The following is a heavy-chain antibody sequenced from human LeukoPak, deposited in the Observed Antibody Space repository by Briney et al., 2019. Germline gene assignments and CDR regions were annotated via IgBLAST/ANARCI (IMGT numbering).Heavy chain of an antibody. CDR3: ATPRSGYYYYFDY. V-gene: IGHV3-66*01. J-gene: IGHJ4*02. Sequence: GGSLRLSCAASGFTVSSNYMSWVRPAPGKGLEWVSVIYGAGSTYYADSVKGRFTISRDNSKNTLYLQMNSLRAEDTAVYYCATPRSGYYYYFDYWGQGTLVTVSS. D-gene: IGHD3-22*01. CDR2: IYGAGST. CDR1: GFTVSSNY.